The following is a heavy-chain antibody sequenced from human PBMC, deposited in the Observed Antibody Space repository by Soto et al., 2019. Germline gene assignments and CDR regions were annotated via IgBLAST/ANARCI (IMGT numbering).Heavy chain of an antibody. J-gene: IGHJ5*02. V-gene: IGHV1-69*01. CDR2: IIPIFGTA. CDR3: ARGGEPGIAAAGLFFRNWFDP. CDR1: GGTFSSYA. Sequence: QVQLVQSGAEVKKPGSSVKVSCKASGGTFSSYAISWVRQAPGQGLEWMGGIIPIFGTANYAQKFQGRVTITEDEARSTAYMELGSLSAEDTAVYYCARGGEPGIAAAGLFFRNWFDPLGQVPLVTVSS. D-gene: IGHD6-13*01.